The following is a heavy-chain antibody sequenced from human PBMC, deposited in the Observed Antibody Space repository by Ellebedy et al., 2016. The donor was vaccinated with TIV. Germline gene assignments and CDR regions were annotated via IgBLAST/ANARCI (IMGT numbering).Heavy chain of an antibody. V-gene: IGHV3-23*01. D-gene: IGHD1-26*01. CDR1: GFTFSSFA. CDR3: AKGSVWDLLLTCFDY. J-gene: IGHJ4*02. Sequence: PGGSLRLSCVVSGFTFSSFAMSWVRQAPGKGLEWVSGFSGRGPKTYYADSVKGRFTISRDISKNTLYLQMNSLSAEDTAVYYCAKGSVWDLLLTCFDYWGQGTVVTVS. CDR2: FSGRGPKT.